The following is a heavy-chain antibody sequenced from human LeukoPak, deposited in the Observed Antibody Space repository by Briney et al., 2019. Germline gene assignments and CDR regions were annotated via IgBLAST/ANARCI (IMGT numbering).Heavy chain of an antibody. J-gene: IGHJ6*02. V-gene: IGHV4-59*08. CDR1: DGSFHNYY. Sequence: PSDTLSLTYTASDGSFHNYYGSLLRMPPGKVLELIVYYSYNGNTKYNPSLKSRVTISLNTSNNHSSLLLNSVTAADTAVYYCARRLNGYNVGGRDYFGMDVWGQGTTVTVS. CDR2: YSYNGNT. CDR3: ARRLNGYNVGGRDYFGMDV. D-gene: IGHD5-24*01.